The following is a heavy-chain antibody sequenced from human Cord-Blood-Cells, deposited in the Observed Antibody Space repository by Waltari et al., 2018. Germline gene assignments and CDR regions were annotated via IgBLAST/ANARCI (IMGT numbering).Heavy chain of an antibody. CDR1: GYSISSGYY. V-gene: IGHV4-38-2*01. Sequence: QVQLQESGPGLVKPSATLSLPCAVSGYSISSGYYWVWIRTTHGQGLEWIGSIYHSGSTYYNPSRKSRVTISVDTSKNQFSLKLSSVTAADTAVYYCARVITGTVIPRTNWFDPWGQGTLVTVSS. CDR2: IYHSGST. CDR3: ARVITGTVIPRTNWFDP. J-gene: IGHJ5*02. D-gene: IGHD1-20*01.